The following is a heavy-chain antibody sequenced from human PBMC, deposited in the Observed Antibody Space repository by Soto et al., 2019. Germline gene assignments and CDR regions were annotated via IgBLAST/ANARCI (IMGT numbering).Heavy chain of an antibody. D-gene: IGHD2-2*01. Sequence: SVKVSCKASGGTFSSYTISWVRQAPGQGLEWMGRIIPILGIANYAQKFQGRVTITADKSTSTAYMELSSLRSEDTAVYYCARSVVPAAMVSYYYYGMDVWGQGPTDTVSS. J-gene: IGHJ6*02. CDR1: GGTFSSYT. CDR3: ARSVVPAAMVSYYYYGMDV. CDR2: IIPILGIA. V-gene: IGHV1-69*02.